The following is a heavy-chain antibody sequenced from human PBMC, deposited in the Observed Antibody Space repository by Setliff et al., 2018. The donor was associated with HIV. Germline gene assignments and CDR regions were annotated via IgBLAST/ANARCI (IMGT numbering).Heavy chain of an antibody. CDR2: INAGNGNT. Sequence: ASVKVSCKASGYTFTSYAMRWVRQAPGQRLEWMGWINAGNGNTKYSQKFQGRVTITRDTSASTAYMELSSLRSEDTAVYYCARDPPYSYGYTSYYGMDVWGQGTTVTVSS. V-gene: IGHV1-3*01. D-gene: IGHD5-18*01. CDR1: GYTFTSYA. J-gene: IGHJ6*02. CDR3: ARDPPYSYGYTSYYGMDV.